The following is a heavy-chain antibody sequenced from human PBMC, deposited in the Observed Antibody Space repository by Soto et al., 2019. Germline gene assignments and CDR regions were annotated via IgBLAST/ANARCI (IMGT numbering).Heavy chain of an antibody. D-gene: IGHD3-22*01. J-gene: IGHJ4*02. CDR3: AREGLLLLPDY. Sequence: QIQLVQSGTEVRKPGASAKVSCKASGYTFTNNDVCWVRQTPGQGLEWMEWISPYSGKTNYARKFQGRVTMTTDTSTSTAYMEVRSLTSDDTAVYYCAREGLLLLPDYWGQGTLVTVSS. V-gene: IGHV1-18*01. CDR1: GYTFTNND. CDR2: ISPYSGKT.